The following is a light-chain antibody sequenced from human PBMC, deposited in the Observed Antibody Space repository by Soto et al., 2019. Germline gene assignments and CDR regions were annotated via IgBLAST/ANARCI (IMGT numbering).Light chain of an antibody. CDR3: SSYSSSSTFYV. Sequence: QSALTQPASVSGSPGQSITISCTGTSSDIGGFYYVSWYQHHPGKDPKLMIYQVSNRPSGVSNRFSGSMSGNTASLTISGLXAEDEADYFCSSYSSSSTFYVFGAGTKVTV. CDR1: SSDIGGFYY. J-gene: IGLJ1*01. CDR2: QVS. V-gene: IGLV2-14*01.